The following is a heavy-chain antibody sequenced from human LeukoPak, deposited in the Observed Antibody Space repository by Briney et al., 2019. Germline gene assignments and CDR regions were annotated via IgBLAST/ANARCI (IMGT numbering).Heavy chain of an antibody. CDR3: AKDRGSCSSTSCYRDGDDY. CDR1: GFTFSSYA. J-gene: IGHJ4*02. D-gene: IGHD2-2*01. V-gene: IGHV3-23*01. Sequence: GGSLRLSCAASGFTFSSYAMSWVRQAPGKGLEWVSAISGSGGSTYYAESVKGRFTISRDNSKNTLYLQMNSLRAEDTAVYYCAKDRGSCSSTSCYRDGDDYWGQGTLVTVSS. CDR2: ISGSGGST.